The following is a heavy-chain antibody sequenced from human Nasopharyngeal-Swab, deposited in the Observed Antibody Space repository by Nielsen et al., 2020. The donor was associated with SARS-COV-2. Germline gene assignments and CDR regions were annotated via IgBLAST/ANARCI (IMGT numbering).Heavy chain of an antibody. CDR2: ISSSSTYI. CDR3: ARDGLDYDFWSAYFMDV. V-gene: IGHV3-21*01. J-gene: IGHJ6*02. Sequence: GGSLRLSCAASGFTFSNYNMNLVRQAPVKGLEWVSSISSSSTYIYYADSVKGRFTISRDNTKNSLSLQMNSLRVDDTAVYFCARDGLDYDFWSAYFMDVWGQGTTVTVSS. CDR1: GFTFSNYN. D-gene: IGHD3-3*01.